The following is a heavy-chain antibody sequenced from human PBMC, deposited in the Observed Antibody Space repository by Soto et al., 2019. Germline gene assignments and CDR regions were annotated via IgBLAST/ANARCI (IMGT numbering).Heavy chain of an antibody. CDR2: IYYSGST. V-gene: IGHV4-61*08. J-gene: IGHJ5*02. CDR1: GGSISSGGYY. D-gene: IGHD3-3*01. CDR3: ARKIANYDFPGWFDP. Sequence: SETLSLTCTVSGGSISSGGYYWSWIRQPPGKGLEWIGYIYYSGSTNYNPSLKSRVTISVDTSKNQFSLKLSSVTAADTAVYYCARKIANYDFPGWFDPWGQGTLVTVSS.